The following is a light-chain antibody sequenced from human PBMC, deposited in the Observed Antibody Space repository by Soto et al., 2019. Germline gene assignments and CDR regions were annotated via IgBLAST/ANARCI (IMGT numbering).Light chain of an antibody. CDR2: NNN. CDR3: QSFDSTLSGCV. Sequence: QAVVTQPPSVSGAPGQRVTISCTGSSSNIGAGYEVHWYQQLPGTAPKLLIYNNNNRPSGVPGRFSGSKSGTSASLAITGLQAEDEADYYCQSFDSTLSGCVFGGGTKVTVL. CDR1: SSNIGAGYE. J-gene: IGLJ3*02. V-gene: IGLV1-40*01.